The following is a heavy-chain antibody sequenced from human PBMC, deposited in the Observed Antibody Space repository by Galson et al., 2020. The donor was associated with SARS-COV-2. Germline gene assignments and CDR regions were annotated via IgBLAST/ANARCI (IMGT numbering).Heavy chain of an antibody. Sequence: GESLKISCKGSGYSFTSYWIGWVRQMPGKGLEWMGIIYPGDSDTRYSPSFQGQVTISADKSISTAYLQWSSLKASDAAMYYCARLAPYCSGGSCHPYYYYGMDVWGQGTTVTVSS. J-gene: IGHJ6*02. V-gene: IGHV5-51*01. D-gene: IGHD2-15*01. CDR2: IYPGDSDT. CDR3: ARLAPYCSGGSCHPYYYYGMDV. CDR1: GYSFTSYW.